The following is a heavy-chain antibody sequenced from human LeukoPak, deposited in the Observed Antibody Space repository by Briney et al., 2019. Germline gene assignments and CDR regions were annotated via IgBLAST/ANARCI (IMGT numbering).Heavy chain of an antibody. D-gene: IGHD1-26*01. CDR2: ISGSGGST. J-gene: IGHJ4*02. CDR3: AKGATLGSFDY. V-gene: IGHV3-23*01. Sequence: GGSLRLSCAASGFTFRSYAMIWVHQAPAKGLEWVSAISGSGGSTYYADSVKGRFTISRDNSKNTLYLQMNSLRAEDTAVHYCAKGATLGSFDYWGQGALVTVSS. CDR1: GFTFRSYA.